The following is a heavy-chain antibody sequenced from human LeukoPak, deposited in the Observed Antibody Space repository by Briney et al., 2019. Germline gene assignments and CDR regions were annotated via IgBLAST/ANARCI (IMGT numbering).Heavy chain of an antibody. CDR2: INSDGGGA. Sequence: GGSLRLSCAASGITFGNNWMHWVRQGPGKGLVWISRINSDGGGAIYADSVKGRFTVSRDNAKNALYLQMNSLRAEDTAVYYCARSYDSSGYEARLGYYYYGMDVWGQGTTVTVSS. CDR3: ARSYDSSGYEARLGYYYYGMDV. J-gene: IGHJ6*02. V-gene: IGHV3-74*01. D-gene: IGHD3-22*01. CDR1: GITFGNNW.